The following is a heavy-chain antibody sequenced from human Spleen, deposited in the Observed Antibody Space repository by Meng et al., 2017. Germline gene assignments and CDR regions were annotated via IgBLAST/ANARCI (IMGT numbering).Heavy chain of an antibody. CDR3: ARVLYWGGTYRGLDY. Sequence: QVQLVQSGSELKKPGASVKVSCKASGYTFTTYAMHWVRQAPGQGLEWMGWINTNTGNPTYAQGFTGRFVFSLDTSVNTAYLQISSLKAEDTAVYYCARVLYWGGTYRGLDYWGQGTLVTVSS. CDR2: INTNTGNP. V-gene: IGHV7-4-1*02. J-gene: IGHJ4*02. D-gene: IGHD2-21*01. CDR1: GYTFTTYA.